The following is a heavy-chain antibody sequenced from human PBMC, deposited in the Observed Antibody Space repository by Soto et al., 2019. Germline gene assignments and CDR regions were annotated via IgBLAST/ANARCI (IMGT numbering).Heavy chain of an antibody. CDR2: PRQDGGQE. D-gene: IGHD6-19*01. V-gene: IGHV3-7*03. CDR3: ARYPNPTVAGLPFAL. CDR1: GFKFSSYW. Sequence: EVQLVESGGGLVRPGGSLSRSGAASGFKFSSYWMSWVRQAPGKGLEWVAHPRQDGGQEYYVDSVKGRFTISRDNAKNSLYLQMNSLRVEDTAVYYCARYPNPTVAGLPFALWGQGTLVTVSS. J-gene: IGHJ4*02.